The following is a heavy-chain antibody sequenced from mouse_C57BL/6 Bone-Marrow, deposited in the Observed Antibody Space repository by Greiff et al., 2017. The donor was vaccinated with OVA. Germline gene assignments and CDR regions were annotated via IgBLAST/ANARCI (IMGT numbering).Heavy chain of an antibody. CDR3: ARSGPDYYGSSYWYYFDY. D-gene: IGHD1-1*01. Sequence: QVQLQQSGPELVKPGASVKISCKASGYTFTDYYINWVKQRPGQGLEWIGWIFPGSGSTYYNEKFKGKATLTVDTSSSTAYMLLSSLTSEDSAVYFCARSGPDYYGSSYWYYFDYWGQGTTLTVSS. V-gene: IGHV1-75*01. J-gene: IGHJ2*01. CDR1: GYTFTDYY. CDR2: IFPGSGST.